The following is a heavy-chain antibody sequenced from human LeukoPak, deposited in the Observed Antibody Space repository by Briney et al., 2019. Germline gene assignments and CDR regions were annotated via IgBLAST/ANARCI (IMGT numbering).Heavy chain of an antibody. CDR3: ATDIGDGYCSSTSCFFDY. CDR1: GFTFDDYA. CDR2: ISWSSGSI. Sequence: PGRSLTLSCAASGFTFDDYAMHWVRQAPGKGLEWVSGISWSSGSIGYADSVKGRFTISRDNAKNSLYLQMNSLRAEDTALYYCATDIGDGYCSSTSCFFDYWGQGTLVTVSS. J-gene: IGHJ4*02. V-gene: IGHV3-9*01. D-gene: IGHD2-2*01.